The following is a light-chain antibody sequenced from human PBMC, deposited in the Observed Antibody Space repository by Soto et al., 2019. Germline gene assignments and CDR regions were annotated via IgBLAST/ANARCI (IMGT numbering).Light chain of an antibody. V-gene: IGKV3-20*01. CDR3: QQSDDSPGT. J-gene: IGKJ1*01. CDR1: QSIRNY. CDR2: GAS. Sequence: EIVLTQSPATLSVSPGERATLSCRASQSIRNYLAWYQQKPGQAPRLLIYGASNRATAIPDRFSGSGSGTDFTLTISRLEPEDFAVYYCQQSDDSPGTFGQGTKVEIK.